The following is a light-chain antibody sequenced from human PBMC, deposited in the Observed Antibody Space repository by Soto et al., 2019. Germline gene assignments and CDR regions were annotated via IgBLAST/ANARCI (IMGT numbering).Light chain of an antibody. CDR3: MQGTHWPRT. CDR2: KVS. V-gene: IGKV2-30*01. CDR1: QSLLYTDGNTY. Sequence: DAVMTQSPLSLPVTLGQPASISCRSSQSLLYTDGNTYLSWFQQRPGQSPRRLIYKVSNRDSGVPDRFSGSGSGTDFTLRISRVEAEDIGVYYCMQGTHWPRTFGQGTKVDIK. J-gene: IGKJ1*01.